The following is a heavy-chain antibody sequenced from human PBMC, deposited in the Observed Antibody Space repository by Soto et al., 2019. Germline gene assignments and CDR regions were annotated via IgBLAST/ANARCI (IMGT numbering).Heavy chain of an antibody. CDR2: ISAYNGNT. J-gene: IGHJ6*02. Sequence: QVQLVQSGAEVKKPGASVKVSCKASGYTFTSYGISWVRQAPGQGLEWMGWISAYNGNTNYAQKLQGRVTMTSDTSTSTAYMELRSLRSDDTAVYYCHIAAAGAGYYYYVMDVWGQGTTVTVSS. V-gene: IGHV1-18*01. CDR1: GYTFTSYG. CDR3: HIAAAGAGYYYYVMDV. D-gene: IGHD6-13*01.